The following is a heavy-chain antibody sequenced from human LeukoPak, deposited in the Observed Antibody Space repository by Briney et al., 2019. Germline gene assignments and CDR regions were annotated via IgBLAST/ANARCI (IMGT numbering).Heavy chain of an antibody. D-gene: IGHD2-2*01. CDR2: IYPGDSDT. CDR3: ARAGDIVVVPAARYNWFDP. J-gene: IGHJ5*02. CDR1: GYSFTSYW. Sequence: GESLQISCKGSGYSFTSYWIGWVRPMPGKGLGWMGIIYPGDSDTRYSPSFQGQVTISADKSISTAYLQWSSLKASDTAMYYCARAGDIVVVPAARYNWFDPWGQGTLVTVSS. V-gene: IGHV5-51*01.